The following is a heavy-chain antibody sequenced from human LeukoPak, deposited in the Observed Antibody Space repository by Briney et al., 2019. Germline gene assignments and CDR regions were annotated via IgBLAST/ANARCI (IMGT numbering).Heavy chain of an antibody. Sequence: GASVKVSCKASGGTFSSYAISWVRQDPGEGLEWMGGIIPIFGTANYAQKFQGRVTITTDESTSTAYMELSSLRSEDTAVYYCARGRVAGGFDYWGQGTLVTVSS. D-gene: IGHD3-10*01. V-gene: IGHV1-69*05. CDR1: GGTFSSYA. CDR3: ARGRVAGGFDY. CDR2: IIPIFGTA. J-gene: IGHJ4*02.